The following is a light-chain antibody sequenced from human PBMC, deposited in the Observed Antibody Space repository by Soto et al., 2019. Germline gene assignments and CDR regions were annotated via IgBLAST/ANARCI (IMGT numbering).Light chain of an antibody. J-gene: IGKJ5*01. CDR3: QQYNNWPIT. V-gene: IGKV3D-15*01. CDR2: GAS. CDR1: QSVGSN. Sequence: EIVITHSPATLSLSPVERATLSCRASQSVGSNLAWYQQKPGQAPRLLIYGASTRATGVPARFSGSGSGTEFTLSISSLQSEDFAIYYCQQYNNWPITFGQGTRLEIK.